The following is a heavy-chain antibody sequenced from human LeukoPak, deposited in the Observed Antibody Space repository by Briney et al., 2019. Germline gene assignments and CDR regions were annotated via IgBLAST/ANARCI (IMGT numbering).Heavy chain of an antibody. J-gene: IGHJ2*01. CDR3: AKDIYGDHSAFDL. Sequence: GGSLRLSCAASGFTFDDYAMHWVRHAPGKGLEWVSGISWNSGSIGYADSVKGRFTISRDNAKNSLYLQMNSLRAEDTALYYCAKDIYGDHSAFDLWGRGTLVTVSS. D-gene: IGHD4-17*01. CDR1: GFTFDDYA. V-gene: IGHV3-9*01. CDR2: ISWNSGSI.